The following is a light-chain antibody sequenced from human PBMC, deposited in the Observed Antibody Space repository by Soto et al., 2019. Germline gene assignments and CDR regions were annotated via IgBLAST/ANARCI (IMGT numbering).Light chain of an antibody. V-gene: IGKV3-20*01. CDR2: GAS. CDR3: QQYGGLPRT. Sequence: EVVLAQSPGTLSLSPGERATLSCRASQSVSSSQLAWFQQKPGQAPRLLMYGASNRATGIPDRFSGSGSGTDFTLTISRLEPEDFAVYYCQQYGGLPRTFGQGTKVDIK. J-gene: IGKJ1*01. CDR1: QSVSSSQ.